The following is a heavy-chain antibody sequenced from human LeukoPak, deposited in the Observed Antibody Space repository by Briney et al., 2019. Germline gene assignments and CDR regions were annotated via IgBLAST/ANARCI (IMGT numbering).Heavy chain of an antibody. CDR3: AKLTSDTMVRGVTTDY. V-gene: IGHV3-23*01. J-gene: IGHJ4*02. CDR1: GFTFNSCG. Sequence: GRSLRLSCAASGFTFNSCGMHWVRQAPGKGLEWDSSITANGGGTYYADSVKGRFSVSRDNSRNTLYLQVTSLRAEDTAVYYCAKLTSDTMVRGVTTDYWGQGTLVTVSS. CDR2: ITANGGGT. D-gene: IGHD3-10*01.